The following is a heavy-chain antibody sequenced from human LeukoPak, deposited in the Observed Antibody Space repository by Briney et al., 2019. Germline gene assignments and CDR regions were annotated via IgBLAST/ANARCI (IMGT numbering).Heavy chain of an antibody. Sequence: GGSLRLSWAASGFTFSDYAMTWVRQAPGKGLEWVSRITGSGSSTFYADSVKGRFTISRDNSKNTVSLQMSGLRAEDTAVYYCEKRERPSFAYWGQGTLVTVSS. CDR2: ITGSGSST. J-gene: IGHJ4*02. CDR3: EKRERPSFAY. V-gene: IGHV3-23*01. CDR1: GFTFSDYA. D-gene: IGHD1-26*01.